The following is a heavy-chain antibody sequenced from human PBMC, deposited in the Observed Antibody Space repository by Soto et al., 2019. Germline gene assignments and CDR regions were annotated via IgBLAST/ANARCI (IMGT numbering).Heavy chain of an antibody. Sequence: EVQLLESGGGLVQPGGSLRLSCTASGFAFSNYAMTWVRQAPGKGLEWVSIINASGRSTYHADSVKGRFTISRDNSKNTLYLRMTSLRAEDTSVYYCAKDGNWLDVLLDSWGQGTVGTVSS. V-gene: IGHV3-23*01. D-gene: IGHD1-20*01. CDR2: INASGRST. CDR3: AKDGNWLDVLLDS. CDR1: GFAFSNYA. J-gene: IGHJ4*02.